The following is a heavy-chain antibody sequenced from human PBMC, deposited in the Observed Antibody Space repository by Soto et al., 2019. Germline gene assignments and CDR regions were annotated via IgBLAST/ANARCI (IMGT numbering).Heavy chain of an antibody. CDR3: ARNEEGGLRRPKKAVRGLYYYYGMDV. CDR1: GFTFSSYA. V-gene: IGHV3-30-3*01. CDR2: ISYDGSNK. Sequence: GGSLRLSCAASGFTFSSYAMHWVRQAPGKGLEWVAVISYDGSNKYYADSVKGRFTISRDNSKNTLYLQMNSLRAEDTAGYYCARNEEGGLRRPKKAVRGLYYYYGMDVWGQGTTVTVSS. J-gene: IGHJ6*02. D-gene: IGHD4-17*01.